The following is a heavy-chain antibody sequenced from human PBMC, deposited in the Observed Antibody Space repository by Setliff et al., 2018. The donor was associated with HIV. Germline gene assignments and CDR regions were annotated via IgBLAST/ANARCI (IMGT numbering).Heavy chain of an antibody. CDR2: IYYTGIT. CDR3: VSGPLSGYGYYFDY. CDR1: GGSVTSYL. D-gene: IGHD3-3*01. Sequence: PSETLSLTCSISGGSVTSYLWHWFRQPPGKGLEWIGYIYYTGITDNNPSLEGRVTISVDTSKNQVSLRLKSVTTADTAVYYCVSGPLSGYGYYFDYWGQGALVTVSS. J-gene: IGHJ4*02. V-gene: IGHV4-59*02.